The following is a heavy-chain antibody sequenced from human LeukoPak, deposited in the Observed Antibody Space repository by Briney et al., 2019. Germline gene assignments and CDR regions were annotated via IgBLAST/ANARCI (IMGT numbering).Heavy chain of an antibody. CDR1: GYSFTSYW. J-gene: IGHJ4*02. CDR3: AAPSYSSGWPGIADY. CDR2: IYPGDSDT. V-gene: IGHV5-51*01. D-gene: IGHD6-19*01. Sequence: GESLKISCKGSGYSFTSYWIGWVRQMPGKGLEWMGIIYPGDSDTRYSPSFQGQVTISADKSISTAYLQWSSLKASDTAMYYCAAPSYSSGWPGIADYWGQGTLVTVSS.